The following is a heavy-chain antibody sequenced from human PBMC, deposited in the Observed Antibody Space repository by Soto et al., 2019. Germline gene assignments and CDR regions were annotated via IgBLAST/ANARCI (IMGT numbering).Heavy chain of an antibody. CDR1: GFTFSSFW. Sequence: PGGSLRLSCAASGFTFSSFWMDWVRQAPGKGLEWVANINPDGSEKHYVDSVKGRFTISRDNAKNSLYLQMSRLTAEDSALYYCSRSLDSWGQRTRVTVSS. J-gene: IGHJ4*02. CDR3: SRSLDS. CDR2: INPDGSEK. V-gene: IGHV3-7*01.